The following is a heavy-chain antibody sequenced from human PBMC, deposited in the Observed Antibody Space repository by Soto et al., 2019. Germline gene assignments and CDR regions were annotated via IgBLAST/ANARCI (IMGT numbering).Heavy chain of an antibody. V-gene: IGHV3-33*01. D-gene: IGHD3-16*01. CDR1: GFPLRKYG. CDR3: ARDFGRDQPIDY. CDR2: IWHDGSRK. J-gene: IGHJ4*02. Sequence: ESGGGVAQPGWSLTLSCAASGFPLRKYGMHWVRQAPGKGLEWVAVIWHDGSRKEYADTVEGRFTISRDNSRNTLYLQMNSLRAEDTALYYCARDFGRDQPIDYWGQGTLVAVAP.